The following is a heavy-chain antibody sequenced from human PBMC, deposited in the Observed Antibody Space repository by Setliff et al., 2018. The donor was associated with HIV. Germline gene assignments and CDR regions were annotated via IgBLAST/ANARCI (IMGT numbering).Heavy chain of an antibody. CDR3: ARDRHSSGSGSYGP. J-gene: IGHJ5*02. CDR2: INPGDGST. V-gene: IGHV1-46*01. CDR1: GYRFTDFY. Sequence: ASVKVSCKTFGYRFTDFYVNWVRQAPGQGLQWMGIINPGDGSTIYAQKFQGRVTMTRDTSTSTLYMELSSLRSEDTAVYYCARDRHSSGSGSYGPLGPGIMVTVSS. D-gene: IGHD3-10*01.